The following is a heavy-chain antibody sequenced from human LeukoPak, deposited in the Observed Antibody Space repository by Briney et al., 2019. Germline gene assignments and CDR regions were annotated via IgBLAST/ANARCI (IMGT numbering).Heavy chain of an antibody. CDR2: INAVDADT. V-gene: IGHV3-23*01. CDR1: GFLFDTYA. Sequence: GGSLILSCEVSGFLFDTYAMTWVRQAPGKGLEYVSTINAVDADTYYADSVKGRFTVSRDNSKNTLYLQMNSLRVDDTAVYYCAKQFLDANWGPGTLVTVSS. CDR3: AKQFLDAN. D-gene: IGHD2-21*01. J-gene: IGHJ4*02.